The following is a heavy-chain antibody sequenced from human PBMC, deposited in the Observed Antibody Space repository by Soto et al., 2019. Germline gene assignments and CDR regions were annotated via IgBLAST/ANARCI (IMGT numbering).Heavy chain of an antibody. D-gene: IGHD3-3*01. V-gene: IGHV1-18*01. Sequence: GASVKVSCKASGYTFTSYGISWVRQAPGQGLEWMGWISAYNGNTNYAQKFQGRVTMTEDTSTDTAYMELSSLRSEDTAVYYCATDKATRDFWSGYRPSHWFDPWGQGTLVTVSS. CDR2: ISAYNGNT. CDR1: GYTFTSYG. CDR3: ATDKATRDFWSGYRPSHWFDP. J-gene: IGHJ5*02.